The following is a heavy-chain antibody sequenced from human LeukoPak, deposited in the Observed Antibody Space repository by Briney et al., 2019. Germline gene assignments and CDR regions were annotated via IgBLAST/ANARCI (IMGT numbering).Heavy chain of an antibody. Sequence: GGSLRLSCAASGFTFSSYAMSWVRQAPGKGLEWVSAISGSGGSTYYADSVKGRFTISRDNSKNTLYLQMNSLRAEDTAVYYCAKDRLLWFGELFCHFDYWGQGTLVTVSS. CDR3: AKDRLLWFGELFCHFDY. CDR1: GFTFSSYA. J-gene: IGHJ4*02. D-gene: IGHD3-10*01. V-gene: IGHV3-23*01. CDR2: ISGSGGST.